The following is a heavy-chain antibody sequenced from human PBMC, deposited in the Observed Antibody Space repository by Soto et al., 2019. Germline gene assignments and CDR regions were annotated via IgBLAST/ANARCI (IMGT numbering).Heavy chain of an antibody. D-gene: IGHD6-19*01. V-gene: IGHV3-13*01. CDR1: GFTFSSYD. J-gene: IGHJ3*02. CDR3: ARSLRLGIAVAGTPVYDAFDI. CDR2: IGTAGDT. Sequence: GGSLRLSCAASGFTFSSYDMHWVRQATGRGLEWVSAIGTAGDTYYPGSVKGRFTISRENAKNSLYLQMNSLRAGDTAVYYCARSLRLGIAVAGTPVYDAFDIWGQGTMVTVSS.